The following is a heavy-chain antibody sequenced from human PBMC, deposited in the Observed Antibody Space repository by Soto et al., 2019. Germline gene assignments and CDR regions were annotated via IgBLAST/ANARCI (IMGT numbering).Heavy chain of an antibody. CDR2: INPSGGST. Sequence: GSVKVSCKASGYTFTSYYMHWVRQAPGQGLEWMGIINPSGGSTSYAQKFQGRVTMTRDTSTSTVDMELSSLRSEDTDVYYCARQTHYYDSTGYYRVDYYYYGMDVWGQGPTVTVS. CDR1: GYTFTSYY. V-gene: IGHV1-46*01. D-gene: IGHD3-22*01. CDR3: ARQTHYYDSTGYYRVDYYYYGMDV. J-gene: IGHJ6*02.